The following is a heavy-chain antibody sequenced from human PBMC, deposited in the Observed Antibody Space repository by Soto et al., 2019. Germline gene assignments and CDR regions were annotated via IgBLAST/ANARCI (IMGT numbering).Heavy chain of an antibody. CDR3: ARGGGNDPFDS. J-gene: IGHJ4*02. D-gene: IGHD1-1*01. CDR2: ISHLEDT. CDR1: GGSITYGGFS. Sequence: SETLSLTCTVSGGSITYGGFSWSWIRQSPGKGLEWIGYISHLEDTYFHPTFKSRLTMSIDRSKNQFSLNLSSVTAADRAVYFCARGGGNDPFDSWGQGVLVTVSS. V-gene: IGHV4-30-2*06.